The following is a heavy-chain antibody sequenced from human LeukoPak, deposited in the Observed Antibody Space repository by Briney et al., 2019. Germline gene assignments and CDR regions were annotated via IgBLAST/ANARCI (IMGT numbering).Heavy chain of an antibody. CDR2: INPSGGST. CDR1: GYTFTSYY. Sequence: ASVKVSFKASGYTFTSYYMNWVRQAPGQGLEWMGIINPSGGSTSYAQKFQGRVTMTRDTSTSTVYMELSSLRSEDTAVYYCARGGYYGSGSYHFRGPFDYWGQGTLVTVSS. CDR3: ARGGYYGSGSYHFRGPFDY. V-gene: IGHV1-46*01. D-gene: IGHD3-10*01. J-gene: IGHJ4*02.